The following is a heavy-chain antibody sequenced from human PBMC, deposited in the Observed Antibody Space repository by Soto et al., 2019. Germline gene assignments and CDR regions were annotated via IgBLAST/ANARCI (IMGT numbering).Heavy chain of an antibody. J-gene: IGHJ4*02. D-gene: IGHD2-21*02. CDR2: LQTDGSHP. CDR1: GFTFDYYW. CDR3: ARGGDPDY. V-gene: IGHV3-74*01. Sequence: EVQLVESGGGLVQPGGSLRLSCVASGFTFDYYWMHWVRQAPGEGLMWVSRLQTDGSHPDYADSVKGRFTISRDNAKNTRDLHMTNLRAEDTGVYYGARGGDPDYWGQGTVVTVSS.